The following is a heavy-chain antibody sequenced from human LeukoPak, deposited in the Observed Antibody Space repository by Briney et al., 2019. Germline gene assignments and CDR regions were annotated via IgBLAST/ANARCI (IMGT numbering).Heavy chain of an antibody. Sequence: GGSLRLSCAASGFTFSSYTMHWVRQAPGKGLEWVANIKQDGTERYYVDSVKGRFTISRDNAKNSLYLQMNSLRAEDTAVYYCARAGCSGYDGKLCYMDVWGKGTTVTVSS. CDR2: IKQDGTER. D-gene: IGHD5-12*01. CDR1: GFTFSSYT. V-gene: IGHV3-7*01. CDR3: ARAGCSGYDGKLCYMDV. J-gene: IGHJ6*03.